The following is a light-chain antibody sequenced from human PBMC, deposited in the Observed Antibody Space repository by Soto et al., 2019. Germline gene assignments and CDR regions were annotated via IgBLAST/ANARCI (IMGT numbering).Light chain of an antibody. V-gene: IGLV2-14*01. J-gene: IGLJ2*01. CDR2: DVS. CDR3: SSYTSSSTVV. CDR1: SSDVGAYNY. Sequence: QSVLTQPASVSGSPGQSITISCTGTSSDVGAYNYVSWYQQHPGKAPKLMIYDVSNRPSGVSNRLSGSKSGNTASLTISGRQAEDEADYYCSSYTSSSTVVFGGGTKLTVL.